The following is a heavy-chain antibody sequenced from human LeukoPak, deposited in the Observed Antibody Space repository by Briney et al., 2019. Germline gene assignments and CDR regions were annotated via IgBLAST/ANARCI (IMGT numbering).Heavy chain of an antibody. CDR2: IFPNGRT. Sequence: GGSLRLSCAASGLTVTDNYFSWVRQAPGKGLEWVSVIFPNGRTYHADSVKGRFTISRDTSKNVLLLQMNSLRADDTALYHCARTNTVYGDFDYWGQGVLVTVS. CDR1: GLTVTDNY. V-gene: IGHV3-53*01. D-gene: IGHD5/OR15-5a*01. J-gene: IGHJ4*02. CDR3: ARTNTVYGDFDY.